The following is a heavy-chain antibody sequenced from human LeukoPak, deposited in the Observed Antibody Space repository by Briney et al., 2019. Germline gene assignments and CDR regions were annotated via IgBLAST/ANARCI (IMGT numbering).Heavy chain of an antibody. V-gene: IGHV3-33*08. CDR2: IWYDGSNK. Sequence: PGRSLRLSCVASGFTFSSYGMHWVRQAPGKGLEWVAVIWYDGSNKYYADSVKGRFTISRDNSKNTLYLQMNSLRAEDTAVYYCARELYYYGSESYNWFDPWGQGTLVTVSS. CDR3: ARELYYYGSESYNWFDP. D-gene: IGHD3-10*01. CDR1: GFTFSSYG. J-gene: IGHJ5*02.